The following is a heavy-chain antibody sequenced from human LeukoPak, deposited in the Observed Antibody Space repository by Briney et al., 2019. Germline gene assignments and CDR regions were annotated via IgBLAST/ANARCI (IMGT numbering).Heavy chain of an antibody. D-gene: IGHD2-21*02. Sequence: PSETLSLTCTVSGGSIRAGNYYWSWIRQYPGKGLEWIGYIHYSGSTYYNPSLKSRVTISVDTSKNQFSLKLSSVTAADTAVYYCARVVTTYYYGMDVWGQGTTVTVSS. J-gene: IGHJ6*02. CDR1: GGSIRAGNYY. V-gene: IGHV4-31*03. CDR3: ARVVTTYYYGMDV. CDR2: IHYSGST.